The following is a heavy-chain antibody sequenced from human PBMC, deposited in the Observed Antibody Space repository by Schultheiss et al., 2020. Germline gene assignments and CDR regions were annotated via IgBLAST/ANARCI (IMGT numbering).Heavy chain of an antibody. CDR1: GYTFTSYD. CDR3: ARGYCSSTSCPGNWFDP. D-gene: IGHD2-2*01. CDR2: MNPNSGNT. V-gene: IGHV1-8*01. Sequence: ASVKVSCKASGYTFTSYDINWVRQATGQGLEWMGWMNPNSGNTGYAQKFQGRVTMTRDTSISTAYMKLSRLRSDDTAVYYCARGYCSSTSCPGNWFDPWGQGTLVTVSS. J-gene: IGHJ5*02.